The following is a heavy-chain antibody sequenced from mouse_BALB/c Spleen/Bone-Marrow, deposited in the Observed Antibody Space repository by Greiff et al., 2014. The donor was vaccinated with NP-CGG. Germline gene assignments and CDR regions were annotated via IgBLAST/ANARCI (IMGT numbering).Heavy chain of an antibody. D-gene: IGHD1-1*01. Sequence: VQLQQSGPELVRPGVSVKISCKGSGYTFTDYAMHWVKQSHAKSLEWIGVISTYSGNTNYNQKFKGKATMTVDKSSSTAYMELARLKSEDSAIYYCARYGYGSSYYAMDYWGQGTSVTVSS. V-gene: IGHV1-67*01. CDR2: ISTYSGNT. CDR1: GYTFTDYA. J-gene: IGHJ4*01. CDR3: ARYGYGSSYYAMDY.